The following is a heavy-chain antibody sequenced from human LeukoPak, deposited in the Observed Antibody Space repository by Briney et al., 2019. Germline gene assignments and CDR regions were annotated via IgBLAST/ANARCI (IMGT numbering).Heavy chain of an antibody. V-gene: IGHV3-23*01. D-gene: IGHD6-13*01. CDR2: ISGSGSAT. CDR3: AKDAEHSSGWYPGN. J-gene: IGHJ4*02. Sequence: GGSLRLSCTASGFTFSNYAMSWVRQAPGKGLGWVSAISGSGSATYYVDSVKARFTISRDNSKNTLYLQMNSLRDEDTAVYYCAKDAEHSSGWYPGNWGQGTLVIVSS. CDR1: GFTFSNYA.